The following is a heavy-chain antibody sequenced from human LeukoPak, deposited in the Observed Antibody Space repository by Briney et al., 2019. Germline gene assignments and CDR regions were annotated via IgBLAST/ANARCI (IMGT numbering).Heavy chain of an antibody. D-gene: IGHD4-11*01. CDR2: IDCIGYK. V-gene: IGHV3-13*04. CDR3: ERSYSNHLFGMDV. CDR1: GFTFSSYD. J-gene: IGHJ6*01. Sequence: GRSLRLSCTASGFTFSSYDMHWVRQSQGKGLEWYSAIDCIGYKYSAGSGQGRFTISRENAKNSLYLQTNSLAAGDTAVYYCERSYSNHLFGMDVWGQGTAVTVSS.